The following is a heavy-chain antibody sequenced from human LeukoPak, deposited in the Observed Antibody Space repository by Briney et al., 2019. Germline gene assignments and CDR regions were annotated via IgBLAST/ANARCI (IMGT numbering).Heavy chain of an antibody. CDR3: ARDGDYDILTGYYYYGMDV. D-gene: IGHD3-9*01. V-gene: IGHV3-7*01. CDR1: GFTFSSYW. CDR2: IKQDGSEK. J-gene: IGHJ6*02. Sequence: GGSLRLSCAASGFTFSSYWMSWVRQAPGKGLEWVANIKQDGSEKYYVDSVKGRFTISRDNAKNSLYLQMNSLRAEDTAVYYCARDGDYDILTGYYYYGMDVWGQGTTVTVSS.